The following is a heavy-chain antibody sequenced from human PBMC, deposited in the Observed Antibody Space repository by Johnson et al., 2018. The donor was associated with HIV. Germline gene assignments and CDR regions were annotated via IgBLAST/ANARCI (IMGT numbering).Heavy chain of an antibody. CDR2: ISFDGSNK. J-gene: IGHJ3*02. CDR3: VREGYSSSSDAFDI. Sequence: QVQLVESGGGVVQPGRPLRLSCAASGFSFSNYGMAWVRQAPGKGLEWLAFISFDGSNKYFGDSVEGRFDISRENSKNSHYLHMNSLRPEDTAIYYCVREGYSSSSDAFDIWGQGTMVTVSS. CDR1: GFSFSNYG. D-gene: IGHD6-6*01. V-gene: IGHV3-30*03.